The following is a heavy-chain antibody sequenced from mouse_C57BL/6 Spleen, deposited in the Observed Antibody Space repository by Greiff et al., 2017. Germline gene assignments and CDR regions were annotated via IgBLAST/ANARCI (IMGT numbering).Heavy chain of an antibody. D-gene: IGHD1-1*01. J-gene: IGHJ3*01. Sequence: VKLQQPGAELVKPGASVKMSCKASGYTFTSYWITWVKQRPGQGLEWIGEIYLGRGSTNDNEKFKSKATLTVDTSSSTAYMQLSSLTSEDSAVYYCATYYYGSSSFAYWGQGTLVTVSA. CDR2: IYLGRGST. CDR3: ATYYYGSSSFAY. CDR1: GYTFTSYW. V-gene: IGHV1-55*01.